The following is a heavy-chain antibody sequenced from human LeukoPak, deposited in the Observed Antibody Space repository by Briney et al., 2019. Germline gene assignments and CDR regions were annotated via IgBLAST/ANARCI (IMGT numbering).Heavy chain of an antibody. CDR2: IKPDGHET. D-gene: IGHD3-16*01. Sequence: PGGSLRLSCAASGFTFSTYWMTWVRQAPGKGLEWVGNIKPDGHETYFGDSVEGRFTISRDNSKNTLYLQMNSLRAEDTAVYYCAKGGDFDYWGQGTLVTVSS. CDR1: GFTFSTYW. V-gene: IGHV3-7*02. J-gene: IGHJ4*02. CDR3: AKGGDFDY.